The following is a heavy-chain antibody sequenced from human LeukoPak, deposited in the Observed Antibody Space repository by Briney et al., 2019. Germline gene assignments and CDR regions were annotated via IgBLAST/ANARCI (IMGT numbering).Heavy chain of an antibody. J-gene: IGHJ4*02. CDR2: ISAYNGNT. D-gene: IGHD3-3*01. Sequence: GASVKVSCKASGYTFTSYDINWVRQATGQGLEWMGWISAYNGNTNYAQKLQGRVTMTTDTSTSTAYMELRSLRSDDTAVYYCARADFGVVPYWGQGTLVTVSS. CDR3: ARADFGVVPY. V-gene: IGHV1-18*01. CDR1: GYTFTSYD.